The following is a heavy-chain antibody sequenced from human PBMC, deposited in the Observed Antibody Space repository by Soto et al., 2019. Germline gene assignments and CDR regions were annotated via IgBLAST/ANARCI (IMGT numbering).Heavy chain of an antibody. J-gene: IGHJ3*02. CDR1: GDTFRTYP. D-gene: IGHD2-8*01. Sequence: QVQLVQSGAEVKEPGSSVKVSCKLSGDTFRTYPITWVRQAPGQGLEWMGRIIPILDVTDYAQRFQGRLTLTADKSTATAYMEMSSLRSDDTAMFYCARGANGCGSESSFDIWGRGTMVTVSS. CDR3: ARGANGCGSESSFDI. V-gene: IGHV1-69*02. CDR2: IIPILDVT.